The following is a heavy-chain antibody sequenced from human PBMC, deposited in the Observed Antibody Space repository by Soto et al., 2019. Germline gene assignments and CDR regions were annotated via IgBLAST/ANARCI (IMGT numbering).Heavy chain of an antibody. V-gene: IGHV2-5*02. Sequence: SGPTLVNPTQTLTLTCTFSGFSVSTSGVAVGWIRQAPRKAPEWLAFIFWDDDRRYSPSLENRLTITKDASKNQVALTMTNMDPADTATYYCARIFDFWSGYYFSYWGRGNLVTVSS. J-gene: IGHJ4*02. D-gene: IGHD3-3*01. CDR2: IFWDDDR. CDR1: GFSVSTSGVA. CDR3: ARIFDFWSGYYFSY.